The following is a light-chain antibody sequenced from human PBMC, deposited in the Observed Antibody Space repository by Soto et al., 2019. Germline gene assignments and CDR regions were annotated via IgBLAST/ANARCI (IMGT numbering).Light chain of an antibody. CDR1: QSISSW. CDR2: KAS. V-gene: IGKV1-5*03. Sequence: DIQMTQSPSTLSASVGDRVTITCRASQSISSWLAWYQQKPGKAPNLLIYKASSLQSGVPSRFSGSGSGTEFTLTISSLQPDDCGTYYCQQYNDKWTFGQETTVEIK. CDR3: QQYNDKWT. J-gene: IGKJ1*01.